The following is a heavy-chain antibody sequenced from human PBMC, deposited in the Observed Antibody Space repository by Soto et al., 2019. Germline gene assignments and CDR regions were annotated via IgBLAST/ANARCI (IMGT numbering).Heavy chain of an antibody. CDR1: GGTFSSYA. V-gene: IGHV1-69*01. D-gene: IGHD2-2*01. CDR3: ARDGRGYQLLGDYYGMDV. J-gene: IGHJ6*02. Sequence: QVQLVQSGAEVKKPGSSVKVSCKASGGTFSSYAISWVRQAPGQGLEWIGGIIPIFGTANYAQKFQGRVTITADESTSTAYMELSSLRSEDTAVYHCARDGRGYQLLGDYYGMDVWGQGTTVTVSS. CDR2: IIPIFGTA.